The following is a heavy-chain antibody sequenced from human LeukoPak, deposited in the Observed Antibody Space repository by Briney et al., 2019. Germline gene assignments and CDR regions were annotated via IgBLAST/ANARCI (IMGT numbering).Heavy chain of an antibody. CDR3: ARGMRLVPAADDAFDI. V-gene: IGHV1-69*04. J-gene: IGHJ3*02. Sequence: GASVKVSCKASGGTFSSYAISWVRPAPGQGLEWMGRIIPILGIANYAQKFQGRVTITADKSTSTAYMELSSLRSEDTAVYYCARGMRLVPAADDAFDIWGQGIMVTVSS. CDR2: IIPILGIA. D-gene: IGHD2-2*01. CDR1: GGTFSSYA.